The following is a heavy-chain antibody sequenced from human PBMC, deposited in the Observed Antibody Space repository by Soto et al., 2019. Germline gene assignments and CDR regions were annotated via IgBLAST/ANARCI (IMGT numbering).Heavy chain of an antibody. V-gene: IGHV4-59*08. CDR2: IYHSGST. Sequence: SETLSLTCTVSGGSMTSYYWSWIRQPPGKGLEWIGYIYHSGSTNYNPSLKSRVSISVDTSKNQFSLKLSSVTAADTAVYYCARRDSEEYVYDIWGQGTMVT. D-gene: IGHD1-26*01. J-gene: IGHJ3*02. CDR1: GGSMTSYY. CDR3: ARRDSEEYVYDI.